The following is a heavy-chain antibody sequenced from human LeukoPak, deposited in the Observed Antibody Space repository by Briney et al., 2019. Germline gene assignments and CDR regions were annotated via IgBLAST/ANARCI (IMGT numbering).Heavy chain of an antibody. D-gene: IGHD6-13*01. CDR2: INTNTGNP. CDR3: ARDGGAGYSSSWYGQDYYFDY. CDR1: GYTFTNYA. Sequence: ASVKVSCKASGYTFTNYAINWVRQAPGQGLEWMGWINTNTGNPTYAQGFTGRFVFSLDTSVSTAYLQISSLKAEDTAVYYCARDGGAGYSSSWYGQDYYFDYWGQGTLVTVSS. J-gene: IGHJ4*02. V-gene: IGHV7-4-1*02.